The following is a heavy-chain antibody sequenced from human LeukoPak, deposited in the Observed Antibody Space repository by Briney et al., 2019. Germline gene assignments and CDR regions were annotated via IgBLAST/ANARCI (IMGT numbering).Heavy chain of an antibody. J-gene: IGHJ4*02. CDR1: GYSISSGYY. CDR2: IYHSGST. V-gene: IGHV4-38-2*01. Sequence: SETLSLTCAVSGYSISSGYYWGWIRQPPGKGLEWIGSIYHSGSTYYNPSLRSRLTISVDTSKNQFSLKLSSVTAADTAVYYCARLRSTIAARPFDYWGQGTLVTVSS. CDR3: ARLRSTIAARPFDY. D-gene: IGHD6-6*01.